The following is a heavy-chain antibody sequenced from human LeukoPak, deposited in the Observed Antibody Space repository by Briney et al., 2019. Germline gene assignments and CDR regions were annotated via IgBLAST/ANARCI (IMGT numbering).Heavy chain of an antibody. Sequence: ASVKVSCKASGYTFTSYAMNWVRQAPGQGLEWMGWINTNTGNPTYAQGFTGRFVFSLDTSVSTAYLQVSSLKAEDTAVYYCARELGGDYRANWFDPWGQGTLVTVSS. CDR2: INTNTGNP. J-gene: IGHJ5*02. D-gene: IGHD4-17*01. CDR1: GYTFTSYA. V-gene: IGHV7-4-1*02. CDR3: ARELGGDYRANWFDP.